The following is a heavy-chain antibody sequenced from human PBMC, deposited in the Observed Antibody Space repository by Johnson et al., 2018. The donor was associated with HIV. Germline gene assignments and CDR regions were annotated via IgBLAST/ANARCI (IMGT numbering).Heavy chain of an antibody. J-gene: IGHJ3*02. Sequence: VQLVESGGGVVRPGGSLRLSCAASGFTFGSYWMHWVRQAPGKGLQWVANINQYGSEEYYVDSVKGRFTISRDNAKNSMYLQMNTMNAEDTAVYYCASSTVMMTDDAFDIWGQGTVVTVSP. D-gene: IGHD4-11*01. V-gene: IGHV3-7*05. CDR2: INQYGSEE. CDR3: ASSTVMMTDDAFDI. CDR1: GFTFGSYW.